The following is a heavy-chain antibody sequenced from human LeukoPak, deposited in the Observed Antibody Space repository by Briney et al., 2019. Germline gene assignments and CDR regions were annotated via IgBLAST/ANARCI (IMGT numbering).Heavy chain of an antibody. CDR2: ISSSSIYI. Sequence: GGSLRLSCAASGFTFNTYTINWVRQAPGKGLEWVSSISSSSIYIYYADSLKGRFTISRDNAKNSLYLQMNSLRAEDTAMYYCAAGAMAFIDYWGQGTLVTVSS. D-gene: IGHD5-18*01. V-gene: IGHV3-21*01. CDR3: AAGAMAFIDY. J-gene: IGHJ4*02. CDR1: GFTFNTYT.